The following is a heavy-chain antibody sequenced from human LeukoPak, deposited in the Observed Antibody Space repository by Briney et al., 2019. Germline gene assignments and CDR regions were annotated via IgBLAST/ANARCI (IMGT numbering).Heavy chain of an antibody. CDR2: INPNSGGT. CDR3: ARDLTRYSSGRYYFDY. CDR1: GYTFTGYY. Sequence: ASVKVSCTASGYTFTGYYMHWVRQAPGQGLEWMGWINPNSGGTNYAQKFQGRVTMTRDTSTSTAYMELRSRRSDDTAVYYCARDLTRYSSGRYYFDYWGQGTLVTVSS. J-gene: IGHJ4*02. V-gene: IGHV1-2*02. D-gene: IGHD6-19*01.